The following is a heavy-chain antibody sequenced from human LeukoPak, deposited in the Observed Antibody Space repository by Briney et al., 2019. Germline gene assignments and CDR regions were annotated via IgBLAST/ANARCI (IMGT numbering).Heavy chain of an antibody. J-gene: IGHJ6*02. CDR2: VRYDGSDK. CDR3: AKDRGPMDV. CDR1: GFTFSTYA. Sequence: PGGSLRLPCAASGFTFSTYAMHWVRQAPGKGLEWVAFVRYDGSDKYYADTVKGRFTISRDNSKNTVYLQMNSLRVEDTALYYCAKDRGPMDVWGQGTTVTVSS. V-gene: IGHV3-30*02.